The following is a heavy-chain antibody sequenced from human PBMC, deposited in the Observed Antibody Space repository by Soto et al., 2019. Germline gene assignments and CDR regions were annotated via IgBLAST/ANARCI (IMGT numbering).Heavy chain of an antibody. D-gene: IGHD3-3*01. J-gene: IGHJ5*02. CDR2: ISSSSSTI. V-gene: IGHV3-48*02. CDR1: GFTFSSNS. Sequence: EVQVVESGGGLVQPGGSLRLSCAASGFTFSSNSMNWVRQAPGKGLEWISYISSSSSTIYADSVKGRFTISRDNAKNSLYLQMNSLREDDTAVYYCARVIWSGHLTSDLWGQGTLVTVSS. CDR3: ARVIWSGHLTSDL.